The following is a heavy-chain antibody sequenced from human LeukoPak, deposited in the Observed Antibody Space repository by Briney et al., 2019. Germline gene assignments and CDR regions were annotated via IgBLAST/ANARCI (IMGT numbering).Heavy chain of an antibody. V-gene: IGHV3-23*01. J-gene: IGHJ6*02. Sequence: GGSLRLYCAASGFTFSSYAMSWVRQAPGKGLEWVSAVSGTSGSTYYADSVKGRFTISRDNSKNTLYLQMSSLRVDDTAVYYCAKAASSSWPSYYYGMDVWGQGTTVTVSS. D-gene: IGHD6-13*01. CDR1: GFTFSSYA. CDR3: AKAASSSWPSYYYGMDV. CDR2: VSGTSGST.